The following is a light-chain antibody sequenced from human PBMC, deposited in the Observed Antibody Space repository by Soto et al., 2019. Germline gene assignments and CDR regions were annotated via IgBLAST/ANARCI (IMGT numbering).Light chain of an antibody. Sequence: QSVLTQPASVSGSPGQSITISCTGTSSDVGSYNLVSWYQQHPGKAPKLMIYEDDKRPSGVSDRFSASKSGNTASLTISGLQAEDEADYYCCSYAGNSMVFGGGTKLTVL. CDR1: SSDVGSYNL. CDR2: EDD. V-gene: IGLV2-23*01. J-gene: IGLJ2*01. CDR3: CSYAGNSMV.